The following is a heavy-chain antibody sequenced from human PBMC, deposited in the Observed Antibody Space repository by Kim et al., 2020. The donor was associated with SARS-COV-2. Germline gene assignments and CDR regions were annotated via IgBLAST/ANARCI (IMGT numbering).Heavy chain of an antibody. D-gene: IGHD6-19*01. J-gene: IGHJ4*01. CDR2: AYYSEKT. CDR3: ERHVRDSSGWYVSFDY. Sequence: SETLSLTCTVSGGSLSRSSYYWGWIRQPPGKGLEWIGTAYYSEKTYYNPSLKSRVTISVDTSKNQFSLKLGSVTAADTAFYYCERHVRDSSGWYVSFDY. V-gene: IGHV4-39*01. CDR1: GGSLSRSSYY.